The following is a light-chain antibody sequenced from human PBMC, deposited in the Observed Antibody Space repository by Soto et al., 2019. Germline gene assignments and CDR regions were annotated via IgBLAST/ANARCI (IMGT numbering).Light chain of an antibody. CDR3: HHRGNGIT. V-gene: IGKV1-9*01. J-gene: IGKJ5*01. CDR2: DAS. CDR1: QGINSY. Sequence: DIRLTQSPSFLSASVGDRVTITFRASQGINSYLAWYQQKPGKAPKVLIFDASTLQRGVPSRFSGSGSGTDFALTISSLEPEDFAVYYCHHRGNGITFGQGTRLEIK.